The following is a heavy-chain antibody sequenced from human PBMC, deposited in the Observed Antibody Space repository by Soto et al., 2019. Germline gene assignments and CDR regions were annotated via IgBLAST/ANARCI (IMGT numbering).Heavy chain of an antibody. V-gene: IGHV1-69*13. CDR2: IIPIFGTA. J-gene: IGHJ6*02. Sequence: GASVKVSCKASGGTFSSYAISWVRQAPGQGLEWMGGIIPIFGTANYAQKFQGRVTITADESTSTAYMELSSLRSEDTAVYYCARDIAGLYSSSVGGMDVWGQGTTVTVSS. CDR1: GGTFSSYA. CDR3: ARDIAGLYSSSVGGMDV. D-gene: IGHD6-6*01.